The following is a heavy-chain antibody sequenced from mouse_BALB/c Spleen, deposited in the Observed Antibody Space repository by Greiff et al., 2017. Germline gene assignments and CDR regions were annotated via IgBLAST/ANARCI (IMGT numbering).Heavy chain of an antibody. D-gene: IGHD5-5*01. CDR1: GYTFTDYN. V-gene: IGHV1S29*02. CDR3: ARAYLYFDY. Sequence: EVQLVESGPELVKPGASVKISCKASGYTFTDYNMHWVKQSHGKSLEWIGYIYPYNGGTGYNQKFKSKATLTVDNSSSTAYMELRSLTSEDSAVYYCARAYLYFDYWGQGTTLTVSS. J-gene: IGHJ2*01. CDR2: IYPYNGGT.